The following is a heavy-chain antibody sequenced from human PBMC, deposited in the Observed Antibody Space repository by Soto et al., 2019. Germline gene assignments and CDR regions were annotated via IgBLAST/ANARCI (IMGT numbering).Heavy chain of an antibody. CDR1: GFTFSSYA. CDR2: ISGSGGST. J-gene: IGHJ6*02. Sequence: GGSLRLSCAASGFTFSSYAMSWVRQAPGKGLKWVSAISGSGGSTYYADSVKGRFTISRDNSKNTLYLQMNSLRAEDTAVYYCAKDPRYCTNGVCYTEGEGYYGMDVWGQGTTVTVSS. CDR3: AKDPRYCTNGVCYTEGEGYYGMDV. V-gene: IGHV3-23*01. D-gene: IGHD2-8*01.